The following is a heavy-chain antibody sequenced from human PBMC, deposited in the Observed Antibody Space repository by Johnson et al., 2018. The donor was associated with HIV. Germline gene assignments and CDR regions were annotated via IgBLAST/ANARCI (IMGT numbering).Heavy chain of an antibody. J-gene: IGHJ3*02. CDR3: ARGSLYTYDNDDAYLLHAFDI. Sequence: QVQLVESGGGLIQPGGSLRLSCAASGFTFSDYYMSWIRQAPGKGLEWVSYISSSGSTIYYADYVKGRFPISRDNSKNTLYLQMNSLRPDDTAVYYCARGSLYTYDNDDAYLLHAFDIWGQGTTVTVSS. CDR2: ISSSGSTI. CDR1: GFTFSDYY. V-gene: IGHV3-11*04. D-gene: IGHD3-22*01.